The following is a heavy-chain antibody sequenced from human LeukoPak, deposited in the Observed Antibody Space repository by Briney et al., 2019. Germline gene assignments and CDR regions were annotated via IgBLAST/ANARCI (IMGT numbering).Heavy chain of an antibody. CDR2: IRGSGGRI. CDR1: GFTFSSYD. J-gene: IGHJ3*02. CDR3: AKDGDYYDSSALVALDT. D-gene: IGHD3-22*01. V-gene: IGHV3-23*01. Sequence: GSLRLSCAGSGFTFSSYDMNWVRQTPGKGLEWVSSIRGSGGRIHYADSVKGRFTIARDNSKNTLYLQVRSLRAEDTAVYYCAKDGDYYDSSALVALDTWGQGTMVTVSS.